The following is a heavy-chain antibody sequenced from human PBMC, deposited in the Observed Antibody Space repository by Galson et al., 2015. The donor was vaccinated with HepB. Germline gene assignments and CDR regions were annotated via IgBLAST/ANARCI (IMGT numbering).Heavy chain of an antibody. V-gene: IGHV3-73*01. J-gene: IGHJ4*02. CDR3: VRSGDFSGYSSR. Sequence: SLRLSCAASGFTFSGPAIHWVRQASGKGPEWIGHIRSKATNYAALYVPSLKGRFTISRGDSKNMAYLHMRSLKTDDTAVYYCVRSGDFSGYSSRWGQGTLVTVSS. CDR1: GFTFSGPA. D-gene: IGHD6-13*01. CDR2: IRSKATNYAA.